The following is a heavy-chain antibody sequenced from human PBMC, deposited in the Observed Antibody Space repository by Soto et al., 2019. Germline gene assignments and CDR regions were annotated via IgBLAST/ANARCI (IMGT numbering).Heavy chain of an antibody. CDR3: ARYYYDSSGYFDY. CDR1: GFTFSTYW. V-gene: IGHV3-7*04. D-gene: IGHD3-22*01. J-gene: IGHJ4*02. Sequence: GSLRLSCAASGFTFSTYWMSWVRQAPGKGLEWVANINQDGSEKYHVDSVKGRFTISRDNDKNSMYLQMDSLRAEDTAVYYCARYYYDSSGYFDYWGQGT. CDR2: INQDGSEK.